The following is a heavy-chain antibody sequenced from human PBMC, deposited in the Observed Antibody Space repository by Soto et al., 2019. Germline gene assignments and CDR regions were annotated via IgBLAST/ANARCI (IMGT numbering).Heavy chain of an antibody. CDR3: ARVGHPNNWFDP. Sequence: PSETLSLTCTVSGGSISSSSYYWGWIRQPPGKGLEWIGSIYYSGSTYYNPSLKSRVTISVDTSKNQFSLKLSSVTAADTAVYYCARVGHPNNWFDPWGQGTLVTVSS. CDR2: IYYSGST. CDR1: GGSISSSSYY. V-gene: IGHV4-39*01. J-gene: IGHJ5*02. D-gene: IGHD2-15*01.